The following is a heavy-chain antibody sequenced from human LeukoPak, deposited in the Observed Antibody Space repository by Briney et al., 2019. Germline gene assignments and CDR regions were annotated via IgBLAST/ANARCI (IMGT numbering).Heavy chain of an antibody. J-gene: IGHJ4*02. D-gene: IGHD6-13*01. CDR1: AFIFSGHW. Sequence: GGSLRLSCEGSAFIFSGHWMNWVRQAPGRGLEWVANIKQDGSERYYVDSVKGRFTISRDNAKNSLYLQMDSLRAEDTAVYYCARAAHSSSAFWGQGTLVTVSS. CDR3: ARAAHSSSAF. CDR2: IKQDGSER. V-gene: IGHV3-7*01.